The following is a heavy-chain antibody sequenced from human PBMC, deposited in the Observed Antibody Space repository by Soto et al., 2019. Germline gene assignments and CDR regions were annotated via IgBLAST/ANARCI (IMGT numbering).Heavy chain of an antibody. CDR1: GGSVGSGSYY. CDR3: ARGLYDYVWGSYRYSYFQH. V-gene: IGHV4-61*01. CDR2: IYYSGST. D-gene: IGHD3-16*02. J-gene: IGHJ1*01. Sequence: SETLSLTCTVSGGSVGSGSYYWSWIRQPPGKGLEWIGYIYYSGSTNYNPSLKSRVTISVDTSKNQFSLKLSSVTAADTAVYYCARGLYDYVWGSYRYSYFQHWGQGTLVTVSS.